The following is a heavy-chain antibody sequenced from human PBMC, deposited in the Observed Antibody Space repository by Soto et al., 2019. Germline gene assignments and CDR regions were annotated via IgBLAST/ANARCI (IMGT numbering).Heavy chain of an antibody. CDR2: ISGPGDMT. CDR1: GFAFSSYA. Sequence: GGSLRLSCAASGFAFSSYALNWVRQTPGKGLEWVSTISGPGDMTFFADSVRGRFTIFRDNSKNTVSLQMNSLRADDSAIYYCVVPPPYYYGSGSPPFHFWGQGALVTVSS. V-gene: IGHV3-23*01. J-gene: IGHJ4*02. CDR3: VVPPPYYYGSGSPPFHF. D-gene: IGHD3-10*01.